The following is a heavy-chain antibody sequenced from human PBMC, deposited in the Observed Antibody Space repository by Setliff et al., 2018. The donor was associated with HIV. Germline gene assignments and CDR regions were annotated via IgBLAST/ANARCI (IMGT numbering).Heavy chain of an antibody. Sequence: SLRLSCAASGFTFSNYVINWVRQAPGKGLEWISGISGSGVNSYYADSVKGRFTISRDNSKNTVYLQMNSLRAEDTAIYYCARDWRSGYDYFDSWGRGILVTVSS. CDR3: ARDWRSGYDYFDS. CDR2: ISGSGVNS. J-gene: IGHJ4*02. CDR1: GFTFSNYV. V-gene: IGHV3-23*01. D-gene: IGHD5-12*01.